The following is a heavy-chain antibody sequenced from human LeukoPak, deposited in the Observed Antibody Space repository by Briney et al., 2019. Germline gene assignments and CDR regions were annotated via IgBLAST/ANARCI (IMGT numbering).Heavy chain of an antibody. Sequence: PSETLSLTCTVSGGSISSYYWSWIRQPPGKGLEWIGYIYYSGSTNYNPSLKSRVTISVDTSKNQFSLKLSSATAADTAVYYCARGNRLLRLGESLDLWGRGTLVTVSS. CDR2: IYYSGST. D-gene: IGHD3-16*01. V-gene: IGHV4-59*01. CDR3: ARGNRLLRLGESLDL. J-gene: IGHJ2*01. CDR1: GGSISSYY.